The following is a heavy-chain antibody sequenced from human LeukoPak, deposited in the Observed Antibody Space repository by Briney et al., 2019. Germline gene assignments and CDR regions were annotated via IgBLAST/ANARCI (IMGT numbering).Heavy chain of an antibody. CDR3: ARLLEQQRTGDAFDI. J-gene: IGHJ3*02. CDR1: GGSISSYY. CDR2: IYYSGST. V-gene: IGHV4-59*08. Sequence: SETLSLTCTVSGGSISSYYWSWIRQPPGKGLEWIGYIYYSGSTNYNPSLKSRVTISVDTSKNQFSLKLSSVTAADTAVYYCARLLEQQRTGDAFDIWGQGTMVTVSS. D-gene: IGHD6-13*01.